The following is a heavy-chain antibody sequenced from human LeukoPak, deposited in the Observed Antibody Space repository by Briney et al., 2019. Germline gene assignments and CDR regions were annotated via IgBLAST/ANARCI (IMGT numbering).Heavy chain of an antibody. CDR2: IYYSGNT. V-gene: IGHV4-39*07. CDR1: SGSISSSSYY. Sequence: PSETLSLTCTVSSGSISSSSYYWGWIRQPPGKGLEWIGSIYYSGNTYHNPSLKSRVTISIDTSKNQFSLKLSSVTAADTAVYYCARVRITRTFDYWGQGTLVTVSS. CDR3: ARVRITRTFDY. J-gene: IGHJ4*02. D-gene: IGHD3-10*01.